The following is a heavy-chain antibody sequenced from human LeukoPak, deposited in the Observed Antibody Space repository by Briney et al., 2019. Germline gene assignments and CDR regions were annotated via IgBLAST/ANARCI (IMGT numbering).Heavy chain of an antibody. V-gene: IGHV4-59*01. Sequence: TSETLSLTCTVSGGSISGNFWSWIRQPPGKGLEWIGYIFYSGSTNYNPSLKSRVTMSVDTSKNQFSLKLTSVTAADTAVYYCARDRYSYGHPLDYWGQGILVTVSS. CDR2: IFYSGST. D-gene: IGHD5-18*01. J-gene: IGHJ4*02. CDR1: GGSISGNF. CDR3: ARDRYSYGHPLDY.